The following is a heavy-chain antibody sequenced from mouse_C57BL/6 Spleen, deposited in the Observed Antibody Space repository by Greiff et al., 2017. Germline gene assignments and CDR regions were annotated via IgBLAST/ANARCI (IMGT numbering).Heavy chain of an antibody. CDR1: GYTFTGYW. J-gene: IGHJ3*01. CDR2: IYPGSGST. Sequence: QVQLQQPGAELVKPGASVTMSCKASGYTFTGYWITWVKQRPGQGLEWIGDIYPGSGSTNYNEKFKGKATLTVDTSSSTAYMQLRSLTSEDAAVYYCAAAGFAYWGQGTLVTVSA. V-gene: IGHV1-55*01. CDR3: AAAGFAY.